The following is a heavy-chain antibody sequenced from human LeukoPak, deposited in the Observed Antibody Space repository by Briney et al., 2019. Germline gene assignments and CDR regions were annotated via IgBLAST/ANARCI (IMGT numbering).Heavy chain of an antibody. V-gene: IGHV1-46*01. Sequence: ASVKVSCKASGYTFTSYYMHWVRQTPGQGLEWRGIINPSGGSTSYAQKFQGRVTMTRDTSTSTVYMELSSLRSEDTAVYYFASAAIVVVPAAIDYWGQGTLGTVSS. J-gene: IGHJ4*02. CDR2: INPSGGST. CDR3: ASAAIVVVPAAIDY. D-gene: IGHD2-2*01. CDR1: GYTFTSYY.